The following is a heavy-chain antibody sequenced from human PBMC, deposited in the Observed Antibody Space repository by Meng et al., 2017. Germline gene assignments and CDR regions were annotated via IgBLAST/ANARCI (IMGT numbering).Heavy chain of an antibody. D-gene: IGHD6-13*01. J-gene: IGHJ4*02. V-gene: IGHV1-2*06. Sequence: QGPRGKSGVEGKKPGASVKVSCKPSGYNFPDYYIHWVRQAPGQGLEWMGRIDPKNGDTHYAQKFQGRVTMTGDTSISTAYMDLSGLRSDDTAVYYCARDEDISAAGKLFGDYWGQGTLVTVSS. CDR3: ARDEDISAAGKLFGDY. CDR1: GYNFPDYY. CDR2: IDPKNGDT.